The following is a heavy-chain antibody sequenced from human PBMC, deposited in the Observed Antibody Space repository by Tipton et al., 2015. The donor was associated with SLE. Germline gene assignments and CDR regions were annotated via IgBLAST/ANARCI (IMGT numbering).Heavy chain of an antibody. CDR3: ARDSGDSSSWYLDY. CDR1: GGSISSSSYY. Sequence: TLSLTCTVSGGSISSSSYYWGWIRQPPGKGLEWIGSIYYSGSTYCNPSLKSRVTISVDTSKNQFSLKLSSVTAADTAVYYCARDSGDSSSWYLDYWGQGTLVTVSS. V-gene: IGHV4-39*07. J-gene: IGHJ4*02. D-gene: IGHD6-13*01. CDR2: IYYSGST.